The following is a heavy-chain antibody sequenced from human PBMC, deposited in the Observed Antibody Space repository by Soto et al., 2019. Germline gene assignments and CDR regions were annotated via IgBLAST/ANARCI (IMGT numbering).Heavy chain of an antibody. CDR1: GYNFTSYD. D-gene: IGHD6-13*01. V-gene: IGHV1-8*01. J-gene: IGHJ5*02. Sequence: QVQLVQSGAEVKKPGASVKVSCKASGYNFTSYDINWVRPATGQGLEWMGWMNPNSGNTGYAQKFQGRVTMTRNTSIITAYMELSNLRSEDTAVYYCASMRSAAGTGWFDPWGQGTLVTVSS. CDR2: MNPNSGNT. CDR3: ASMRSAAGTGWFDP.